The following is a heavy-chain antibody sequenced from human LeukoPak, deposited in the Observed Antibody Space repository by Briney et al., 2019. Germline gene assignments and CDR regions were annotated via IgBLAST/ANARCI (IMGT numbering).Heavy chain of an antibody. CDR3: ARDMIAAAGYDAFDI. V-gene: IGHV1-69*04. J-gene: IGHJ3*02. D-gene: IGHD6-13*01. CDR1: GGTFSSYA. CDR2: IIPILGIA. Sequence: ASVKVSCKASGGTFSSYAISWVRQAPGQGLEWMGRIIPILGIANYAQKFQGRVTMTRDTSTSTVYMELSSLRSEDTAVYYCARDMIAAAGYDAFDIWGQGTMVTVSS.